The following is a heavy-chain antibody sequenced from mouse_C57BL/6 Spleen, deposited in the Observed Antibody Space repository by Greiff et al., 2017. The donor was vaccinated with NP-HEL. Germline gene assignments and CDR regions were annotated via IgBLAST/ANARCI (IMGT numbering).Heavy chain of an antibody. CDR2: INPNNGGT. CDR3: ANYGNYEGWFAY. J-gene: IGHJ3*01. Sequence: EVQLQQSGPELVKPGASVKISCKASGYTFTDYYMNWVKQSHGKSLEWIGDINPNNGGTSYNQKFKGMATLTVDKSSSTAYMELRSLTSEDSAVYYCANYGNYEGWFAYWGQGTLVTVSA. D-gene: IGHD2-1*01. CDR1: GYTFTDYY. V-gene: IGHV1-26*01.